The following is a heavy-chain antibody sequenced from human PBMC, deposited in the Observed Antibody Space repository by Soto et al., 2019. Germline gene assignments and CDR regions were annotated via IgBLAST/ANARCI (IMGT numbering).Heavy chain of an antibody. CDR2: IYWNDDK. Sequence: QITLKESGPTLVKPTQTLTLTCTFSGFSLSTSGVGVGWIRQPPGKALEWLALIYWNDDKRYSPSLKSRLTITKDTSKNQVVLTMTNMDPVDTATYYCARERGETYYYDSSGYRFDYWGQGTLFTVSS. CDR3: ARERGETYYYDSSGYRFDY. V-gene: IGHV2-5*01. CDR1: GFSLSTSGVG. D-gene: IGHD3-22*01. J-gene: IGHJ4*02.